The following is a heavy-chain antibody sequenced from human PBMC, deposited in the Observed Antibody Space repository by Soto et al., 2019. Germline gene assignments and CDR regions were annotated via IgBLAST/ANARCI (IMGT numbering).Heavy chain of an antibody. CDR2: IIPLFGTA. CDR3: ARRIVVKGMDV. Sequence: QVQLVQSGAEVMMPGSSVKVSCKASGGTFSSYAISWVRQAPGQGLEWMGGIIPLFGTANYAQKFQGRVTITADESTSTAYMELSNLRSEDTAVYYCARRIVVKGMDVWGQGTTVTVSS. CDR1: GGTFSSYA. J-gene: IGHJ6*02. V-gene: IGHV1-69*01. D-gene: IGHD3-22*01.